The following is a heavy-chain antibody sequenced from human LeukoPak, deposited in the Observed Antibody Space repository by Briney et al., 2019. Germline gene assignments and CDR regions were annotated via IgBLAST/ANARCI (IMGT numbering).Heavy chain of an antibody. D-gene: IGHD3-10*01. Sequence: SETLSLTCAVYGGSFSGYYWSWIRQPPGKGLEWIGEINHSGSTNYNPSLKSRVTISVDTSKNQFSLKLSSVTAADTAVYYCVRVLYDLIDYYGSGSYYNTSYFDYWGQGTLVTVSS. J-gene: IGHJ4*02. CDR3: VRVLYDLIDYYGSGSYYNTSYFDY. CDR1: GGSFSGYY. V-gene: IGHV4-34*01. CDR2: INHSGST.